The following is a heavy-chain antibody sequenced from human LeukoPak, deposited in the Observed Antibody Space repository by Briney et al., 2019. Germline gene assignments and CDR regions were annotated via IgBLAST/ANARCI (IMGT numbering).Heavy chain of an antibody. CDR2: ISSSGSTI. V-gene: IGHV3-11*04. CDR1: GFSFSDYY. Sequence: GGSLRLSCAASGFSFSDYYMSWIRQAPGKGLEWVSYISSSGSTIYYADSVKGRFTISRDNAKNSLYLQMNSLRAEDTAVYYCAREIKGGHTATFDYWGQGTLVTVSS. J-gene: IGHJ4*02. D-gene: IGHD5-18*01. CDR3: AREIKGGHTATFDY.